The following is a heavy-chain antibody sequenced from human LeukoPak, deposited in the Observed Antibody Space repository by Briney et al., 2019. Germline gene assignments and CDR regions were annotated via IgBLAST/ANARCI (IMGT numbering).Heavy chain of an antibody. Sequence: PSETLSLTCTVSGGSISSYYWSWIRQPPGKGLEWIGYIYTSGSTNYNPSLKSRVTISVDTSKNQFSLKLSSVTAADTAVYYCARRGHSSSWYNWFDPWGQGTLVTVSS. CDR1: GGSISSYY. CDR3: ARRGHSSSWYNWFDP. V-gene: IGHV4-4*09. CDR2: IYTSGST. D-gene: IGHD6-13*01. J-gene: IGHJ5*02.